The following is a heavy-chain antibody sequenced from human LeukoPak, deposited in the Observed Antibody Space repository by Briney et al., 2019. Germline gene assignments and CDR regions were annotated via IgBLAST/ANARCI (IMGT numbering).Heavy chain of an antibody. CDR1: GGTFRNYA. V-gene: IGHV1-69*13. CDR2: IILIFIAP. CDR3: ARDRVWQRGSFDY. J-gene: IGHJ4*02. D-gene: IGHD6-6*01. Sequence: GASVKVSCKASGGTFRNYAISWVRQAPGQGLEWMGGIILIFIAPNYAQNFQGRVTITADESTSTAYMELSSLRYEDTAVYYCARDRVWQRGSFDYWGQGTLVTVSS.